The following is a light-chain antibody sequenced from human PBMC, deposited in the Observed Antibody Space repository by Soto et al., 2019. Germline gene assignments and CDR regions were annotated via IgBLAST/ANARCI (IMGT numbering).Light chain of an antibody. V-gene: IGLV2-14*01. CDR1: SSDVVGYNY. CDR3: SSSTSRFTFNYI. CDR2: EVS. Sequence: QSVLTQPASVSGSPGQSITISCTGTSSDVVGYNYVSWYQHHPGKAPRLMIYEVSNRPSGVSDRFSGSKSGNTASLTISGLQADDDADYYCSSSTSRFTFNYIFGTGTKVTVL. J-gene: IGLJ1*01.